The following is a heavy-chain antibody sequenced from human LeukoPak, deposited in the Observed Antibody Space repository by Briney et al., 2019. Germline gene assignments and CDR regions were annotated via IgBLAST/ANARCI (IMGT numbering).Heavy chain of an antibody. CDR1: GGSISTYY. Sequence: SETLSLTCTVSGGSISTYYLNWIRQPPGKGLEWIGYIYDSGSTNCNPSLKSRVTISVDASMTQFSLKLSSVTAADTAVYYCARNPRYYYYMDVWGKGTTVTVSS. CDR3: ARNPRYYYYMDV. CDR2: IYDSGST. J-gene: IGHJ6*03. V-gene: IGHV4-59*01.